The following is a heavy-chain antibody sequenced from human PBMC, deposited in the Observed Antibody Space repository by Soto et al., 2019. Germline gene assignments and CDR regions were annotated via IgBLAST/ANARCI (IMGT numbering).Heavy chain of an antibody. D-gene: IGHD6-6*01. V-gene: IGHV4-34*01. CDR2: INHSGST. CDR3: ARARRRSSAYYCYGMDL. J-gene: IGHJ6*02. CDR1: GGSFSGYY. Sequence: QVQLQQWGAGLLKPSATLSLTCAVYGGSFSGYYWSWIRQPPGKGLEWIGEINHSGSTDYNPSLKSRVTISVDTSKNQFSLNLSSVTAANTAVYYGARARRRSSAYYCYGMDLWGQGRTVTVSS.